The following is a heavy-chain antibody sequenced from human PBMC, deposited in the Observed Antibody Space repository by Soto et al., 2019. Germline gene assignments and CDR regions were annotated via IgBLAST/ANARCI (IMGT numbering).Heavy chain of an antibody. CDR3: AKGDTSTSAVDY. D-gene: IGHD2-2*01. CDR1: VFTFSSYG. V-gene: IGHV3-30*18. CDR2: ISYDGSNK. Sequence: GGSLRVSCVSSVFTFSSYGIRWVGQAPGKGLEWVAVISYDGSNKYYADSVKGRFTISRDNSKNTVYLQMNSLRAEDTAVYYCAKGDTSTSAVDYWGQGTMVTVSS. J-gene: IGHJ4*02.